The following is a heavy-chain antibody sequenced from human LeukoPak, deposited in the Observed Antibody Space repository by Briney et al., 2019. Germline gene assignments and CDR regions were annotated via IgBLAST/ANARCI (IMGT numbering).Heavy chain of an antibody. Sequence: SGPTLVKPKQTLTLTFTFSGFSLSTSGVGVGWIRQPPGNALEWLALIYWDDDKRYSPSLKSRLTITKDTSKNQAVLTMTNMDPVATATHYCAHRGQLSLRGPTAFAPWGQGILVTVSS. J-gene: IGHJ5*02. CDR3: AHRGQLSLRGPTAFAP. CDR1: GFSLSTSGVG. CDR2: IYWDDDK. V-gene: IGHV2-5*02. D-gene: IGHD3-16*02.